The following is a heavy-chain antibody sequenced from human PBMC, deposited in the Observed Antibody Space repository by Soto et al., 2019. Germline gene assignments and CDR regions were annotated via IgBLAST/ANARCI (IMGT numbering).Heavy chain of an antibody. CDR2: IYYRGST. CDR1: GGSISSHY. J-gene: IGHJ6*02. V-gene: IGHV4-59*11. Sequence: SETLSLTCTVSGGSISSHYWSWVRQAPGKGLEWIGHIYYRGSTSYSPSLRSRSTISVDTSNNQFSLKLNSVTTADTAVYYCARDGREASGMDVWGQGTKVTVSS. D-gene: IGHD1-26*01. CDR3: ARDGREASGMDV.